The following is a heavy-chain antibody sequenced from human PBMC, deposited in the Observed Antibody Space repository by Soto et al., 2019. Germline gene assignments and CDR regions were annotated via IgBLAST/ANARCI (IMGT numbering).Heavy chain of an antibody. CDR1: GYTFTGYY. Sequence: QVQLVQSGAEVKKPGASVKVSCKASGYTFTGYYMHWVRQAPGQGLEWMGWINPNSGGTNYAQKFQGWVTMTRDTSISAAYMELCRLRSDDTAVYYWARAPMVRGDTGLNWFDPWGQGTLVTVSS. D-gene: IGHD3-10*01. J-gene: IGHJ5*02. CDR2: INPNSGGT. CDR3: ARAPMVRGDTGLNWFDP. V-gene: IGHV1-2*04.